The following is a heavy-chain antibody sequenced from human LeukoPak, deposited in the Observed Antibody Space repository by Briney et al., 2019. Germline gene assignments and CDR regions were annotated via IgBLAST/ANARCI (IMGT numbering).Heavy chain of an antibody. J-gene: IGHJ4*02. D-gene: IGHD6-13*01. Sequence: GGSLRLSCAASGFSFSTSGMHWVRQASGKGLEWVGRIRSKARSYATTYAESVKGRFTISRDDSKNTAYLQMNSLKTEDTAVYYCTRSPYSSSWTFEYWGQGTLVSVPS. CDR1: GFSFSTSG. CDR2: IRSKARSYAT. CDR3: TRSPYSSSWTFEY. V-gene: IGHV3-73*01.